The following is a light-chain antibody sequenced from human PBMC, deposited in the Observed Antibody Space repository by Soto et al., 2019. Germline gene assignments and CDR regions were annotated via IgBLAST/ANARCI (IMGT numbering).Light chain of an antibody. CDR2: KAS. V-gene: IGKV1-5*03. CDR3: QLYNSYLWR. J-gene: IGKJ1*01. Sequence: DIQMTQSPSTLSGSVGDRVAITCRASQSIGSWVAWYQQKPGKAPKVLISKASTLESGVPARFSGSGSGTEFTLTISSLQPDDVATYYCQLYNSYLWRFGQGTKVDIK. CDR1: QSIGSW.